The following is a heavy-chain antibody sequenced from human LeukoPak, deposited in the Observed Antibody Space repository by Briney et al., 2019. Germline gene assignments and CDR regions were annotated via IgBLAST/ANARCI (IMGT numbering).Heavy chain of an antibody. CDR2: IIPVFDTP. V-gene: IGHV1-69*01. D-gene: IGHD3-3*01. CDR3: ARVSDAFWSANDY. J-gene: IGHJ4*02. CDR1: GGTFSSYA. Sequence: SVKVSCKASGGTFSSYAISWLRQAPGQGLEWMGGIIPVFDTPNYAQRFQGRVTITADESTSTAYMELSGLRSEDTAVYYCARVSDAFWSANDYWGQGTLVTVSS.